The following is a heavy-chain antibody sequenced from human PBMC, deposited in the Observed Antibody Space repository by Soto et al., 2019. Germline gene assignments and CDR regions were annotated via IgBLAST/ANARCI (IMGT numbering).Heavy chain of an antibody. CDR3: AREKSGYLDY. CDR1: GGSVSSGSYY. J-gene: IGHJ4*02. CDR2: IYYSGST. D-gene: IGHD5-12*01. V-gene: IGHV4-31*03. Sequence: SETLSLTCTVSGGSVSSGSYYWSWIRQHPGKGLEWIGYIYYSGSTYYNPSLKSRVTISVDTSKNQFSLKLSSVTAADTAVYYCAREKSGYLDYWGQGTLVTVSS.